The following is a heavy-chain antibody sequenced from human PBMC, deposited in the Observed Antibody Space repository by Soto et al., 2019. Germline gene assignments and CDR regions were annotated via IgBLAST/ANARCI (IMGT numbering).Heavy chain of an antibody. J-gene: IGHJ6*02. Sequence: QVQLVQSGAEVKKPGSSVKVSCRASGGTFSSYAVSWVRQAPGQGLEWMGVIIPLLNTPKYVQKFQGRVTIPADASATTSYMELSSLRYEDTAVDYCARESSSPNYYYYGMDVWGQVTTVTVSS. CDR2: IIPLLNTP. D-gene: IGHD6-6*01. CDR1: GGTFSSYA. CDR3: ARESSSPNYYYYGMDV. V-gene: IGHV1-69*01.